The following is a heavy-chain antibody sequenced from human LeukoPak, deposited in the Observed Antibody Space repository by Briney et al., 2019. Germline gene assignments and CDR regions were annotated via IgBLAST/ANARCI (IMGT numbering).Heavy chain of an antibody. J-gene: IGHJ6*03. Sequence: GGSLRLSCAAPGFTFSSYAMSWVRQPPGKGLEWVSNIGTSSTTIYYADSVKGRFTISRDNAKNSLYLQMNSLRADDTAVYYCARFAAGGSYYYYMDVWGKGTTVTVSS. CDR3: ARFAAGGSYYYYMDV. CDR1: GFTFSSYA. D-gene: IGHD6-25*01. V-gene: IGHV3-48*01. CDR2: IGTSSTTI.